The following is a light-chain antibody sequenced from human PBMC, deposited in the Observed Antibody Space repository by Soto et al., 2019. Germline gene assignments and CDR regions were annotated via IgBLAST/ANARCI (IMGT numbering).Light chain of an antibody. CDR2: DAS. Sequence: DIVLTQSPATLSLSPGERATLSCRASQSVGSYLAWYQQKPGQAPRLLIYDASNRATGIPARFSGSGSGTDFTLTISSLEPEDFAVYYCQQRSAGPSTFGGGTKLEIK. CDR3: QQRSAGPST. V-gene: IGKV3-11*01. J-gene: IGKJ4*01. CDR1: QSVGSY.